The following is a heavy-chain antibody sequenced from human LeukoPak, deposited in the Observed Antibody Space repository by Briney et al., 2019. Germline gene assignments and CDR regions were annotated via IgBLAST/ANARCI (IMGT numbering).Heavy chain of an antibody. CDR3: ARGGTFTYSSFDN. J-gene: IGHJ4*02. V-gene: IGHV5-10-1*01. CDR1: GYSFTSYW. Sequence: GESLKISCKGSGYSFTSYWISWVRQMPGKGLEWMGRVDPSDSYTNYSPSFQGHVSISADKSISTAYLQWRSLKASDTAMYYCARGGTFTYSSFDNWGQGTLVTV. CDR2: VDPSDSYT. D-gene: IGHD3-22*01.